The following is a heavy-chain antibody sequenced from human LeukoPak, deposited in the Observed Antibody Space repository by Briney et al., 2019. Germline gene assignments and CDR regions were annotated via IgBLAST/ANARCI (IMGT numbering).Heavy chain of an antibody. J-gene: IGHJ4*02. V-gene: IGHV1-69*04. CDR2: IIPILGIA. CDR3: ASPSKTLVATLDY. Sequence: SVKVSCKASGYTFTSYGISWVRQAPGQGLEWMGRIIPILGIANYAQKFQGRVTITADKSTSTAYMELSSLRSEDTAVYYCASPSKTLVATLDYWGQGTLVTVSS. CDR1: GYTFTSYG. D-gene: IGHD5-12*01.